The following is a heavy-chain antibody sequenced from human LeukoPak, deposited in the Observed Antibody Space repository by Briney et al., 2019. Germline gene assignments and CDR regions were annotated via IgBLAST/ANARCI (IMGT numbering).Heavy chain of an antibody. D-gene: IGHD6-19*01. V-gene: IGHV4-34*01. CDR3: ARGSYSSGSFDP. CDR1: GGSFSGYY. CDR2: IYYSGST. Sequence: SETLSLTCGGYGGSFSGYYWSWIRQPPGTGLEWIGSIYYSGSTYYNPSLKSRVTISVDTSKNQFSLKLTSVTAADTAVYYCARGSYSSGSFDPWGQGTLVTVSS. J-gene: IGHJ5*02.